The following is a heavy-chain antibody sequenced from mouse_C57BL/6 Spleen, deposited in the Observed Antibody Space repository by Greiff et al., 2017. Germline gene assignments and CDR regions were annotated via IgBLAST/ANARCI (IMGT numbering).Heavy chain of an antibody. CDR1: GFTFSSSG. V-gene: IGHV5-6*01. CDR3: AGHDLRPNCYVDY. CDR2: ISSGGSYT. D-gene: IGHD5-1*01. Sequence: EVMLVESGGDLVKPGGSLKLSCAASGFTFSSSGMSWVRQTPDKRLEWVATISSGGSYTDYPDSVKGRYTISRDNATNTLYLQMSSLKSEDTSMYYFAGHDLRPNCYVDYWGQGTTLTVSS. J-gene: IGHJ2*01.